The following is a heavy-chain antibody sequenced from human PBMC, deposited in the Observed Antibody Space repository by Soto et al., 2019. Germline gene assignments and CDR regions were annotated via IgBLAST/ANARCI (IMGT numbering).Heavy chain of an antibody. CDR3: ARPVPAAYYFDY. CDR1: GYSFTSYW. J-gene: IGHJ4*02. Sequence: GESLKISCKGSGYSFTSYWIGWVRQMPGKGLEWMGIMNNGDSDTRYSPSFQGQVTISADKSISTAYLPWSSLKASDTAMYYCARPVPAAYYFDYGGKGTLVTVSS. D-gene: IGHD2-2*01. CDR2: MNNGDSDT. V-gene: IGHV5-51*01.